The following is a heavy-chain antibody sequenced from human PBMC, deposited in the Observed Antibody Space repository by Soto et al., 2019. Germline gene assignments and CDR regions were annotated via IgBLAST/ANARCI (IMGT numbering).Heavy chain of an antibody. D-gene: IGHD4-17*01. CDR2: INHSGST. CDR3: ARASYYGDYDY. CDR1: GGSFIGYY. Sequence: LETLSLTCAVYGGSFIGYYWSWIRQPPGKGLEWIGEINHSGSTNYNPSLKSRVTISVDTSKNQFSLKLSSVTAADTAVYYCARASYYGDYDYWGQGTLVTVPQ. V-gene: IGHV4-34*01. J-gene: IGHJ4*02.